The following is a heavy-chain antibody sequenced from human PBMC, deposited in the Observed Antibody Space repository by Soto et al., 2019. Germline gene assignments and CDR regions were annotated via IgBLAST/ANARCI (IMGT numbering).Heavy chain of an antibody. J-gene: IGHJ4*02. CDR3: ARYSGSYWHYLDF. CDR2: IYPGDSDT. V-gene: IGHV5-51*01. CDR1: GYSFASHW. Sequence: LKISCKGSGYSFASHWVAWVRQMPEKGLEWIGTIYPGDSDTKYSSAFRGHVTISADTSVSTAYLQWRSLEATDSAIYYCARYSGSYWHYLDFWGQGTLVTVSS. D-gene: IGHD1-26*01.